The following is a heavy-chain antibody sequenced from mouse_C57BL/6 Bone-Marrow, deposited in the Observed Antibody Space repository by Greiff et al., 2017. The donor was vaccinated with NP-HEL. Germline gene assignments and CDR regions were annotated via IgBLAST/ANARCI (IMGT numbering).Heavy chain of an antibody. CDR2: IYPGSGNT. V-gene: IGHV1-76*01. J-gene: IGHJ4*01. CDR3: ARFYDYGMDY. Sequence: QVHVKQSGAELVRPGASVKLSCKASGYTFTDYYINWVKQRPGQGLEWIARIYPGSGNTYYNEKFKGKATLTAEKSSSTAYMQLSSLTSEDSAVYFCARFYDYGMDYWGQGTSVTVSS. D-gene: IGHD2-4*01. CDR1: GYTFTDYY.